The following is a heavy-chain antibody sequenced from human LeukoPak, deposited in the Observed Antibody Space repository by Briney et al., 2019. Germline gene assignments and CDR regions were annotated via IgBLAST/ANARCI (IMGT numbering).Heavy chain of an antibody. CDR1: GFTFSTYA. CDR3: ARDIYGLRYFDWSTDAFDI. D-gene: IGHD3-9*01. V-gene: IGHV3-23*01. Sequence: GGSLRLSCAASGFTFSTYAMNWVRQAPGKGLEWVSEITDGGGGTDYGDSVKGRFTISRDNSKNTLYMQMNSLRAEDTAVYYCARDIYGLRYFDWSTDAFDIWGQGTMVTVSS. J-gene: IGHJ3*02. CDR2: ITDGGGGT.